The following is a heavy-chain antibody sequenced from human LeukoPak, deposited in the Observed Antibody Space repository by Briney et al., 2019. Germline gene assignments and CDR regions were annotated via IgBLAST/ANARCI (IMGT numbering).Heavy chain of an antibody. CDR2: FYDSGST. D-gene: IGHD5-12*01. J-gene: IGHJ3*02. Sequence: SETLSLTCTVSGGSIRSRNYYWDWIRQPPGKGLEWIGNFYDSGSTYYNPSLKSRVTISGDTSKNQFSLKLTSVTAADTAGYYCARHTRPGCSGYENAFDIWGQGTMVTVSS. V-gene: IGHV4-39*01. CDR1: GGSIRSRNYY. CDR3: ARHTRPGCSGYENAFDI.